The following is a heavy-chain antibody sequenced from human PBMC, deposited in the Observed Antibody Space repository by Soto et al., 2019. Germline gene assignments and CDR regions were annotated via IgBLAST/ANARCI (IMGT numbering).Heavy chain of an antibody. J-gene: IGHJ6*02. CDR2: IYYSGST. V-gene: IGHV4-31*03. Sequence: PSETLSLTCTVSGGSISSGGYYWSWIRQHPGKGLEWIGYIYYSGSTYYNPSLKSRVTISVDTSKNQFSLKLSSVTAADTAVYYCAREGIKINYYYYYGMDVWGQGTTVTVSS. CDR3: AREGIKINYYYYYGMDV. D-gene: IGHD3-10*01. CDR1: GGSISSGGYY.